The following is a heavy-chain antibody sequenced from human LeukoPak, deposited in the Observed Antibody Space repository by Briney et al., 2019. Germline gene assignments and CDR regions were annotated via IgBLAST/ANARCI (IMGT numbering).Heavy chain of an antibody. CDR3: ARDFSSSWYAFDY. CDR1: GGSVSSGSYY. Sequence: SETLSLTCTVSGGSVSSGSYYWSWIRQPPGKGLEWIGYIYYSGRTNYNSSLKSRVTISVDTSKNQFSLKLSSVTAADTAVYYCARDFSSSWYAFDYWGQGILVTVSS. CDR2: IYYSGRT. V-gene: IGHV4-61*01. D-gene: IGHD6-13*01. J-gene: IGHJ4*02.